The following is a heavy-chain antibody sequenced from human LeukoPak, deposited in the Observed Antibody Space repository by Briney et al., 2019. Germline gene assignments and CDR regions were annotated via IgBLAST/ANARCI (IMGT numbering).Heavy chain of an antibody. J-gene: IGHJ4*02. D-gene: IGHD6-19*01. V-gene: IGHV3-66*01. CDR1: GFTVSSNY. CDR3: ARDEYSSGRED. CDR2: IYSGGST. Sequence: PGGSLRLSCAASGFTVSSNYMSWVRQAPVKGLEWVSVIYSGGSTYYADSVKGRFTISRDNSKNTLYLQMNSLRSEDTAVYYCARDEYSSGREDWGQGTLVTVSS.